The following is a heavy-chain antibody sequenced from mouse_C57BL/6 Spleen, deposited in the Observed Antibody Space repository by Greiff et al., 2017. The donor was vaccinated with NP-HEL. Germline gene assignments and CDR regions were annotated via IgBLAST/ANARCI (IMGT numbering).Heavy chain of an antibody. D-gene: IGHD1-1*01. CDR2: IYPRSGNT. Sequence: QVQLKQSGAELARPGASVKLSCKASGYTFTSYGISWVKQRTGQGLEWIGEIYPRSGNTYYNEKFQGKATLTADTSSSTAYMELRSLTSEYSAVYFCARTITTVVARYFDVWGTGTTVTVSS. CDR1: GYTFTSYG. CDR3: ARTITTVVARYFDV. V-gene: IGHV1-81*01. J-gene: IGHJ1*03.